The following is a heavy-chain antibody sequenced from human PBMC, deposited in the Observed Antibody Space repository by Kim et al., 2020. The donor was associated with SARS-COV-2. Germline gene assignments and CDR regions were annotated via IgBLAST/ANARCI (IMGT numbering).Heavy chain of an antibody. CDR2: ISGSGGST. Sequence: GGSLRLSCAASGFTFSSYAMSWVRQAPGKGLEWVSAISGSGGSTYYADSVKGRFTISRDNSKNTLYLQMNSLRAEDTAVYYCAKDPYYGSGSYSPGYFDYWGQGTLVTVSS. D-gene: IGHD3-10*01. CDR3: AKDPYYGSGSYSPGYFDY. CDR1: GFTFSSYA. J-gene: IGHJ4*02. V-gene: IGHV3-23*01.